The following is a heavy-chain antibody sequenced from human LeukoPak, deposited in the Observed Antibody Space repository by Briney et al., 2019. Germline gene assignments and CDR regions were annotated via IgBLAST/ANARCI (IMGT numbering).Heavy chain of an antibody. J-gene: IGHJ5*02. CDR3: ARDKWSHYYGSGRGWGTNWFDP. Sequence: GGSLRLSCAASGFTFSSYSMNWVRQAPGKGLEWVSSISSSSSYIYYADSVKGRFTISRDNAKNSLYLQMNRLRAEDTAVYYCARDKWSHYYGSGRGWGTNWFDPWGQGTLVTVSS. V-gene: IGHV3-21*04. D-gene: IGHD3-10*01. CDR2: ISSSSSYI. CDR1: GFTFSSYS.